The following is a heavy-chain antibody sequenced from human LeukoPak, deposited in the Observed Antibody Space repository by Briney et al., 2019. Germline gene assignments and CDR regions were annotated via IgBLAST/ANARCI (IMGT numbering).Heavy chain of an antibody. J-gene: IGHJ4*02. V-gene: IGHV3-7*01. CDR3: ARDCIATGGSLDY. D-gene: IGHD6-13*01. Sequence: GGSLRLSCAASGFTFSNYWMSWVRQAPGKGLEWVANIKQGGSEKYFVDSVKGRFTISRDNAKNSLYLQMNSLRVEDTAVYYCARDCIATGGSLDYWGQGTLVTVSS. CDR1: GFTFSNYW. CDR2: IKQGGSEK.